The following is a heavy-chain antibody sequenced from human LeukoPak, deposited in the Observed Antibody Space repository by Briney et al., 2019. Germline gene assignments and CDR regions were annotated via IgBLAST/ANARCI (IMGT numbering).Heavy chain of an antibody. CDR2: IKQDGSEK. J-gene: IGHJ3*02. D-gene: IGHD5-12*01. CDR1: GFTFSSYW. Sequence: GGSLRLSCAASGFTFSSYWMSWVRQAPGKGLEWVANIKQDGSEKYYVDSVKGRFTISRDNAKNSLYLQMNSLRAEDTAVYYCARDQEDIVATIIDASDIWGQGTMVTVSS. V-gene: IGHV3-7*01. CDR3: ARDQEDIVATIIDASDI.